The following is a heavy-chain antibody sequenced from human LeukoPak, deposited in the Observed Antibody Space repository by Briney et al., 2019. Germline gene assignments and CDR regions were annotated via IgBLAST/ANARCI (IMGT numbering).Heavy chain of an antibody. V-gene: IGHV4-34*01. Sequence: PSETLSLTCTVSGGSISGYYWSWIRQPPGKGLEWIGEINHSGSTNYNPSLKSRVTISVDTSKNQFSLKLSSVTAADTAVYYCARDSRRTMIVVQPPFCDYWGQGTLVTVSS. CDR3: ARDSRRTMIVVQPPFCDY. D-gene: IGHD3-22*01. CDR2: INHSGST. CDR1: GGSISGYY. J-gene: IGHJ4*02.